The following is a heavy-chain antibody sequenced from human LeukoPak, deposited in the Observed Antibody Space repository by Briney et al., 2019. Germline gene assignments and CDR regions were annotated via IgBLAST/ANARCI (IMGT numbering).Heavy chain of an antibody. D-gene: IGHD6-19*01. V-gene: IGHV3-11*03. Sequence: PGGSLRLSCAVSGFRFGDDYMSWICQAPGQGLEWVSYISNSGSYTNYADSVEGRFTISRDNAENSLYLQMNSLRAEDTAVYYCARSRGAGPGAYFDYWGQGTLVTVTS. CDR3: ARSRGAGPGAYFDY. CDR2: ISNSGSYT. CDR1: GFRFGDDY. J-gene: IGHJ4*02.